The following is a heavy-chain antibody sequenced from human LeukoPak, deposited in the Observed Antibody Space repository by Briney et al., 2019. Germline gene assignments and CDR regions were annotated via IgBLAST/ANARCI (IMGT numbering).Heavy chain of an antibody. D-gene: IGHD3-10*01. J-gene: IGHJ4*02. CDR1: GFTFSSYS. CDR2: ISSSSSTI. V-gene: IGHV3-48*01. Sequence: GGSLRLSCAASGFTFSSYSMNWVRQAPGKGLEWVSYISSSSSTIYYADSVKGRFTISRDNAKNSLYLQMNSLRAEDTAVYYCAKDRGITMVRGVIWIPPYYFDYWGQGTLVTVSS. CDR3: AKDRGITMVRGVIWIPPYYFDY.